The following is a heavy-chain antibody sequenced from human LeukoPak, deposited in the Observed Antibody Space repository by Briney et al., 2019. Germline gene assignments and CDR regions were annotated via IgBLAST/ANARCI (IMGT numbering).Heavy chain of an antibody. CDR2: INHSGST. J-gene: IGHJ4*02. CDR3: ASAIVGATSGDY. CDR1: GGSFSGYY. D-gene: IGHD1-26*01. V-gene: IGHV4-34*01. Sequence: SETLSLTCAVYGGSFSGYYWSWIRQPPGKGLEWIGEINHSGSTNYNPSLKSRVTISVDTSKNQFSLKLGSVTAADTAVYYCASAIVGATSGDYWGQGTLVTVSS.